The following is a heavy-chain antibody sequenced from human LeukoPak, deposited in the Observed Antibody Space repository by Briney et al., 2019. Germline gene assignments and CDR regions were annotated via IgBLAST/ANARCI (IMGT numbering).Heavy chain of an antibody. CDR2: INQAGSDK. J-gene: IGHJ4*02. CDR3: ARGMIRGVMDDY. V-gene: IGHV3-7*05. Sequence: GGSLRLPCAASGFRFNNYWMSWVHQAPGKGLEWVANINQAGSDKYYLDSVKGRFTISRDNAKNSLYLQMNSLRAEDTAVYYCARGMIRGVMDDYWGQGTLVTVSS. CDR1: GFRFNNYW. D-gene: IGHD3-10*01.